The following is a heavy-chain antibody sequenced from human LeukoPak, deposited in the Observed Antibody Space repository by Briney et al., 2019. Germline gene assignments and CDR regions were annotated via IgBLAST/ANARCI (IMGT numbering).Heavy chain of an antibody. J-gene: IGHJ6*03. Sequence: SETLSLTRTVSGGSISSSSYYWGWIRQPPGKGLEWIGEINHSGSTNYNPSLKSRVTISVDTSKNQFSLKLSSVTAADTAVYYCARMGYALRRPYYYYYMDVWGKGTTVTVSS. CDR2: INHSGST. CDR1: GGSISSSSYY. CDR3: ARMGYALRRPYYYYYMDV. D-gene: IGHD1-1*01. V-gene: IGHV4-39*07.